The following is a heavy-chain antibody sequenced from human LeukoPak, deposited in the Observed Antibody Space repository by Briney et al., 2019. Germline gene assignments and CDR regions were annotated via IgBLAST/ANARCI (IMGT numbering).Heavy chain of an antibody. CDR3: ASFYCSGGSCYQYYYYYYYMDV. Sequence: PSETLSLTCTVSGGSISSSSYYWGWIRQPPGKGLEWIGSIYYSGSTYYHPSLKSRVTISVDTSKNQVSLKLSSVTAADTAVYYCASFYCSGGSCYQYYYYYYYMDVWGKGTTVTISS. J-gene: IGHJ6*03. CDR2: IYYSGST. V-gene: IGHV4-39*07. CDR1: GGSISSSSYY. D-gene: IGHD2-15*01.